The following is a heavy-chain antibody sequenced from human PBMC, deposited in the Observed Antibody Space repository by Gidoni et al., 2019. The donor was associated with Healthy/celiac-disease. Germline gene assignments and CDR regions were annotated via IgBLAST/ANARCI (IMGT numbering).Heavy chain of an antibody. CDR3: ATDRYSSSSLAYRY. J-gene: IGHJ4*02. D-gene: IGHD6-6*01. Sequence: QVQLVQSGAEVKKPGASVKVSCKVSGYTRPELPMHWVRQAPGKGLEWMGGLDPEDGETIYAQKFQGRVTMTEDTSTDTAYMELSSLRSEDTAVYYCATDRYSSSSLAYRYWGQGTLVTVSS. CDR1: GYTRPELP. V-gene: IGHV1-24*01. CDR2: LDPEDGET.